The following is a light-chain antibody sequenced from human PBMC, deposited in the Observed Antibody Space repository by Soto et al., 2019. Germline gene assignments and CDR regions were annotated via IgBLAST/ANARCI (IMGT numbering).Light chain of an antibody. Sequence: DIVMTHSPYSLAVSLVERATINCKSSQSVLYRSNSKNYLAWYQQKPGQPPRLLIYWASTRESGVPDRFSGSGSGTDFTLTISSLQAEDVAVYYCQQYYSTPLALGGGTKVDIK. CDR1: QSVLYRSNSKNY. CDR3: QQYYSTPLA. J-gene: IGKJ4*01. CDR2: WAS. V-gene: IGKV4-1*01.